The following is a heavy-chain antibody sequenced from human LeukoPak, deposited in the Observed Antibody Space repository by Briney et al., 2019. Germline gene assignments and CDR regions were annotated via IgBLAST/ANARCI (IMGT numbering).Heavy chain of an antibody. D-gene: IGHD4-17*01. J-gene: IGHJ4*02. Sequence: GGSLRLSCAASGFTFSIYAMSWVRQAPGKGLEWVSAISGSGGSTYYADSVKGRFTISRDNSKNTLYLQMNSLRAEDTAVYYCAKDKTKGHDYGDYFDYWGQGTLVTVSS. CDR1: GFTFSIYA. CDR2: ISGSGGST. V-gene: IGHV3-23*01. CDR3: AKDKTKGHDYGDYFDY.